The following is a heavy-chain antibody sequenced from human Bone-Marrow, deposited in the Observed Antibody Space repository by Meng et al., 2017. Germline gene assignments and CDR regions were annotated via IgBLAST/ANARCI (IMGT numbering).Heavy chain of an antibody. Sequence: SETLSLTCAVSGYPISSGYYWGWIRQPPGKGLEWIGSIYYSGSTYYNPSLKSRVTISVDTSKNQFSLKLSSVTAADTAVYYCARELIAVAGALDGMDVWGQGTAVTVSS. CDR1: GYPISSGYY. CDR3: ARELIAVAGALDGMDV. CDR2: IYYSGST. D-gene: IGHD6-19*01. V-gene: IGHV4-38-2*02. J-gene: IGHJ6*02.